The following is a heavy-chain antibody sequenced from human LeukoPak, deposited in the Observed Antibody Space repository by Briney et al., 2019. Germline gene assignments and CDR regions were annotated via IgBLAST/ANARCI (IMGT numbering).Heavy chain of an antibody. J-gene: IGHJ4*02. V-gene: IGHV3-11*04. D-gene: IGHD5-18*01. CDR1: GFTFSDYY. Sequence: GGSLRLSCAASGFTFSDYYMSWIRQAPGKGLEWVSYISSSGSTIYSADSVKGRFTISRDNAKNSLYLQMNSLRAEDTAVYYCASSYSYGLYYFDYWGQGTLVTVSS. CDR2: ISSSGSTI. CDR3: ASSYSYGLYYFDY.